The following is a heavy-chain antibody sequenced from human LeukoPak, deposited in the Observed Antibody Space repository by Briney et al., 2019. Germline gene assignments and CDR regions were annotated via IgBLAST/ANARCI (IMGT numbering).Heavy chain of an antibody. Sequence: PSETLSLTCTVSGGSISSYYWSWIRQPPGKGLEWIGYIYYSGSTNYNPSLKSRVTISVDTSKNQFSLKLSSVTAADTAVYYCARVAGDNALDAFDIWSQGTMVTVSS. CDR2: IYYSGST. V-gene: IGHV4-59*01. J-gene: IGHJ3*02. CDR1: GGSISSYY. CDR3: ARVAGDNALDAFDI. D-gene: IGHD7-27*01.